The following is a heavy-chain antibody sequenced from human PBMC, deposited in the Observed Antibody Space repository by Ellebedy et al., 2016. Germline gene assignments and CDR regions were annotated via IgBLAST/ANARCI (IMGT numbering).Heavy chain of an antibody. J-gene: IGHJ4*02. V-gene: IGHV5-51*01. Sequence: GGSLRLSCKGSGHSFTNYWFGWVRQVPGEGLEWMAIIHPGNSDTRYSPSFQGQVTISADNSISTAYLQWSSLKASDTAIYHCAATSAGNYFWDYWGQGTLVTVSS. CDR2: IHPGNSDT. CDR1: GHSFTNYW. D-gene: IGHD1-26*01. CDR3: AATSAGNYFWDY.